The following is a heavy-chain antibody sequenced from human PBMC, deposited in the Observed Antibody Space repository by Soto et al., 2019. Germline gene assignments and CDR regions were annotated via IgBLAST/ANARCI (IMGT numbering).Heavy chain of an antibody. J-gene: IGHJ1*01. Sequence: GGSLRLSCAASGFTFSSYSMNWVRQAPGKGLEWVSSISSSSSYIYYADSVKGRFTISRDNAKNSLDLQMNSLRAEDTAVYYCARRLPQSGNFQHWGQGTLVTVSS. CDR3: ARRLPQSGNFQH. D-gene: IGHD3-10*01. CDR2: ISSSSSYI. CDR1: GFTFSSYS. V-gene: IGHV3-21*01.